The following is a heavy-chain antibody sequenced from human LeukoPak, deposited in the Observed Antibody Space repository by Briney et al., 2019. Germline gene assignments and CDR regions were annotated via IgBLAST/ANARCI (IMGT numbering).Heavy chain of an antibody. CDR1: GFTFSSYA. V-gene: IGHV3-30-3*01. D-gene: IGHD6-25*01. CDR3: ARDSAEGGFDY. J-gene: IGHJ4*02. CDR2: ISYDESNK. Sequence: PGGSLRLSCAASGFTFSSYAMHWVRQAPGKGLEWVALISYDESNKCYGDSVKGRFTISRDNSKNTLYLQMNSLRGEDTAVYYCARDSAEGGFDYWGQGTLVPVSS.